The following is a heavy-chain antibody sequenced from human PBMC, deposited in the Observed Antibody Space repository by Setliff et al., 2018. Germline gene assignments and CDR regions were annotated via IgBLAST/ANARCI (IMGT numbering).Heavy chain of an antibody. J-gene: IGHJ4*03. CDR1: GGSVSDSTYY. CDR2: IYYSGST. CDR3: ARGGTFRYFDY. V-gene: IGHV4-39*07. D-gene: IGHD5-12*01. Sequence: PSETLSLTCTVSGGSVSDSTYYWGWVRQPPGKGLEWIGSIYYSGSTYYNPSLSSRVTISVDTSKNQFSLRLSSVTAADTAVYYCARGGTFRYFDYWGQGQWSPSPQ.